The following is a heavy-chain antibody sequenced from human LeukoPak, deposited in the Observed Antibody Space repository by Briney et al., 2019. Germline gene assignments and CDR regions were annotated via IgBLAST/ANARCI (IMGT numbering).Heavy chain of an antibody. CDR3: LVPAARAHDAFDI. Sequence: ASVKVSCKASGYTFTSYDINWVRQATGQGLEWMGWMNPNSGNTGYAQKFQGRVTITRNTSISTAYMELSSLRSEDTAVYYCLVPAARAHDAFDIWGQGTTVTVSS. CDR2: MNPNSGNT. V-gene: IGHV1-8*03. D-gene: IGHD2-2*01. J-gene: IGHJ3*02. CDR1: GYTFTSYD.